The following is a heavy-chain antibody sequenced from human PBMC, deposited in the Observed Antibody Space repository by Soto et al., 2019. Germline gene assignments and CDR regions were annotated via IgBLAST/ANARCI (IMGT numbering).Heavy chain of an antibody. CDR2: IIPIFGTA. CDR1: GGTFSSYA. CDR3: ARGRDIVLMVYAYYSGMDV. J-gene: IGHJ6*02. V-gene: IGHV1-69*12. D-gene: IGHD2-8*01. Sequence: QVQLVQSGAEVKQPGSSVKVSCKASGGTFSSYAISWVRQAPGQGLEWMGGIIPIFGTANYAQKFQGRVTITADESTSTAYMELSSLRSEDTAVYYCARGRDIVLMVYAYYSGMDVWGQGTTVTVSS.